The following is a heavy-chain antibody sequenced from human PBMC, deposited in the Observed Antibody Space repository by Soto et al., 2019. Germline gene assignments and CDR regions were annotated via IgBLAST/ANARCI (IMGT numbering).Heavy chain of an antibody. Sequence: QVQLQESGPGLVKPSETMSLTCTVSGGSVRSFYWNWIRQPPGKGLEWIRYIYYSGSIDYNPSLKSRVTISVDTAKDQCSLKVSSVTAADTAVYYCARGHSYYYYYMCVWCKGTTVTVSS. CDR2: IYYSGSI. CDR1: GGSVRSFY. CDR3: ARGHSYYYYYMCV. J-gene: IGHJ6*03. V-gene: IGHV4-59*02.